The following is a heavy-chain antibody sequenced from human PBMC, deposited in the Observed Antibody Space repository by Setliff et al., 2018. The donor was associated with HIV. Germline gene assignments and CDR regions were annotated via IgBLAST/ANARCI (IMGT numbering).Heavy chain of an antibody. CDR3: ARGWGHDGFDF. V-gene: IGHV4-59*12. CDR2: IFSSGGT. D-gene: IGHD7-27*01. Sequence: SETLSLTCTVSGGSISSYCWNWIRQSPGRGLEWIGFIFSSGGTNYNPSLKSRVTMSIDTSKNQFSLNVSSVTAADTAVYYCARGWGHDGFDFWGQGTMVTVSS. J-gene: IGHJ3*01. CDR1: GGSISSYC.